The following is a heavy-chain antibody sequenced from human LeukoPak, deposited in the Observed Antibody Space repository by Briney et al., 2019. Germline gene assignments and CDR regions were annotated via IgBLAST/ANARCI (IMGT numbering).Heavy chain of an antibody. CDR2: ISYDGNNA. V-gene: IGHV3-23*01. D-gene: IGHD5-24*01. CDR3: ARDVQLST. J-gene: IGHJ3*01. Sequence: GGSLRLSCVASGFTFRGSAMSWVRQAPGKGLDWVSLISYDGNNAYYADSVRGRFTISRDNSKDTLYLEMNSLRAEDTAIYYCARDVQLSTWGLGTMVTVSS. CDR1: GFTFRGSA.